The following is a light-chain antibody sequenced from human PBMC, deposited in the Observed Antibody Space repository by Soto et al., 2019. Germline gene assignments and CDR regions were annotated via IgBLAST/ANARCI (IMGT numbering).Light chain of an antibody. V-gene: IGKV3-15*01. CDR1: QNINNN. CDR3: QQYNNWPPLT. CDR2: GAS. Sequence: EIVMTQSPATLSVSPGERATLSCRASQNINNNLAWYQQKPGQAPRLLIYGASTRATSIPARFSGSGSGTEFTLTISSLQSEDFAVYFCQQYNNWPPLTFGPGTKVDTK. J-gene: IGKJ3*01.